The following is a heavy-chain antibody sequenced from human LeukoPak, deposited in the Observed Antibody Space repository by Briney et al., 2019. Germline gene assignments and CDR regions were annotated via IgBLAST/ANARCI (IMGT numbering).Heavy chain of an antibody. V-gene: IGHV3-21*01. CDR3: ARDPSGDTRYAFDY. Sequence: GGSLRLSCAASGFTFSSYSMNWVRQAPGKGLEWVSSISSSSSYIYYADSVKGRFTISRDNAKNSLYLQMNSLRAEDMAVYYCARDPSGDTRYAFDYWGQGTLVTVSS. D-gene: IGHD2-21*01. CDR1: GFTFSSYS. J-gene: IGHJ4*02. CDR2: ISSSSSYI.